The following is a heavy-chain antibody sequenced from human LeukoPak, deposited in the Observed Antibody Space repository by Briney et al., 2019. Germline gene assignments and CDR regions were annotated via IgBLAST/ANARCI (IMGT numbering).Heavy chain of an antibody. Sequence: PSETLSLTCTVSGGSISSYYWSWIRQPPGKGLEWIGYIYYSGSTNYNPSLKSRVTISVDTSENQFSLKLSSVTAADTAVYYCARRAGSSGWYSLGVTSSYYYMDVWGKGTTVTVSS. D-gene: IGHD6-19*01. V-gene: IGHV4-59*01. CDR2: IYYSGST. CDR3: ARRAGSSGWYSLGVTSSYYYMDV. CDR1: GGSISSYY. J-gene: IGHJ6*03.